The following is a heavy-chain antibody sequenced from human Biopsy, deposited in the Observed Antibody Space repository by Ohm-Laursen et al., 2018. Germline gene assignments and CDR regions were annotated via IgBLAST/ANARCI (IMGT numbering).Heavy chain of an antibody. CDR1: GFTFATYG. CDR3: AKDRFPYTSGYSSVFEY. CDR2: ISSSGNST. D-gene: IGHD3-22*01. Sequence: SLRLSCAASGFTFATYGMSWVRQAPGKGLEWVSGISSSGNSTYYAGSVKGRFTISRDNSKNTLFLQMNSLKAEDTAVYYCAKDRFPYTSGYSSVFEYWGQGTLVTVSS. V-gene: IGHV3-23*01. J-gene: IGHJ4*02.